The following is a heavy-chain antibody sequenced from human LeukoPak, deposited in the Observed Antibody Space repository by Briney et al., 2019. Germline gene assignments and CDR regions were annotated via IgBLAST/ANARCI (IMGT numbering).Heavy chain of an antibody. J-gene: IGHJ5*02. CDR3: ARVNCGGDCYHNWFDP. Sequence: GGSLRLSCAASGFTVSSNYMSWVRQAPGKGLEWVSVIYSGGSTYYADSVKCRFTISRHNSKSTLYLQMNSLRAEDTAVYYCARVNCGGDCYHNWFDPWGQGTLVTVSS. D-gene: IGHD2-21*02. V-gene: IGHV3-53*04. CDR1: GFTVSSNY. CDR2: IYSGGST.